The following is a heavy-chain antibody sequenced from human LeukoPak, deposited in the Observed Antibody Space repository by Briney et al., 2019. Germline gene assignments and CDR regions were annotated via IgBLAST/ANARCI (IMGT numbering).Heavy chain of an antibody. J-gene: IGHJ4*02. CDR2: INAGNGNT. Sequence: ASVKVSCKASGYTFTSYAMHWVRQAPGQRLEWMGWINAGNGNTKYSQKFQGRVTITRDTSASTAYMELSSLRSEDTAVYYCARGGGYCSSTSCYADYFEYWGQGTLVTVSS. CDR1: GYTFTSYA. V-gene: IGHV1-3*01. CDR3: ARGGGYCSSTSCYADYFEY. D-gene: IGHD2-2*01.